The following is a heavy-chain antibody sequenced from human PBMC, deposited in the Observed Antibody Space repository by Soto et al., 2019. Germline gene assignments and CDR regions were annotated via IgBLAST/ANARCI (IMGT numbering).Heavy chain of an antibody. V-gene: IGHV4-59*01. Sequence: SETLSLTCTVSGDSIPDYYRSWIRESPGKGLEWIAYIHHTGTANYNPSLKSRVTISVDTSKSQFSLRLSSVTAADTAVYFCARYSVATIRFFDYWGQGTLVTVSS. CDR2: IHHTGTA. J-gene: IGHJ4*02. D-gene: IGHD5-12*01. CDR3: ARYSVATIRFFDY. CDR1: GDSIPDYY.